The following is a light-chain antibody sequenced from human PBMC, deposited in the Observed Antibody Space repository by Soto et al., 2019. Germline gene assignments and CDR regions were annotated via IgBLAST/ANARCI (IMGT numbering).Light chain of an antibody. CDR1: QSVNDNH. CDR2: GAS. V-gene: IGKV3-20*01. J-gene: IGKJ3*01. CDR3: QLYGGSTPRGT. Sequence: EVVLTQSPGTLSLSPGARATLSCRASQSVNDNHLAWYQQKGGQAPRLLIYGASTRATGVPERFSGSGFGTAYSLIINRLEPEDYALYYRQLYGGSTPRGTFGPGTTVEI.